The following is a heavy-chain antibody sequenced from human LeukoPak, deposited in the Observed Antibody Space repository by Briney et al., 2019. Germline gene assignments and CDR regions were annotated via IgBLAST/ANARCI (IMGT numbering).Heavy chain of an antibody. CDR2: ISSGGLTI. CDR3: ARDFDYGDYIDF. D-gene: IGHD4/OR15-4a*01. Sequence: QPGGSLRLSCVASGFTFITYTFNWVRQAPGKGLEWLSYISSGGLTIFYADSVKGRFTISRDNTKNAIYLDMTNLRAEDTAVYYCARDFDYGDYIDFWGQGTLVAVSS. CDR1: GFTFITYT. J-gene: IGHJ4*02. V-gene: IGHV3-48*04.